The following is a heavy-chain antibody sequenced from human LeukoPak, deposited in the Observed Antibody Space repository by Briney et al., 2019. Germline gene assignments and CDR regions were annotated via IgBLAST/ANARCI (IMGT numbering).Heavy chain of an antibody. D-gene: IGHD3-10*01. V-gene: IGHV1-18*01. Sequence: ASVKVSCKASGYTFTSYGISWVRQAPGRGLEWMGWISAYNGNTNYAQKLQGRVTMTTDTSTSTAYMELRSLRSDDTAVYYCASLMVYGSGSPRDYYFDYWGQGTLVTVSS. CDR3: ASLMVYGSGSPRDYYFDY. CDR2: ISAYNGNT. CDR1: GYTFTSYG. J-gene: IGHJ4*02.